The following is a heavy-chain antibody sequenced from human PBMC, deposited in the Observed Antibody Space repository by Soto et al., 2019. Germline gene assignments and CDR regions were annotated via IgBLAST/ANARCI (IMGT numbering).Heavy chain of an antibody. V-gene: IGHV3-23*01. CDR1: GFSFSNYA. CDR3: AKSEVPKIAFFGMAV. J-gene: IGHJ6*02. CDR2: ISSGGGDT. D-gene: IGHD2-21*01. Sequence: GGSLRLSCAASGFSFSNYAMTWVRQAPGKGLEWVSTISSGGGDTYHADAVKGRFTISRDNSKSTLYLQMSSLRTDDTAVYFCAKSEVPKIAFFGMAVLGQGTTLIVSS.